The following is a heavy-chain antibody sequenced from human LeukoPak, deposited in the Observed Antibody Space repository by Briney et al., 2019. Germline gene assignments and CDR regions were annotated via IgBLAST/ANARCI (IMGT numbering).Heavy chain of an antibody. CDR2: ISSNGGST. D-gene: IGHD3-16*01. Sequence: GGSLRLSCAAYGFTFSSYAMHWVRQAPGKGLEYVSAISSNGGSTYYANSVKGRFTISRDNSKNTLYLQMGSLRAEDMAVYYCARLFEGLGYAFDIWGQGTMVTVSS. J-gene: IGHJ3*02. CDR3: ARLFEGLGYAFDI. V-gene: IGHV3-64*01. CDR1: GFTFSSYA.